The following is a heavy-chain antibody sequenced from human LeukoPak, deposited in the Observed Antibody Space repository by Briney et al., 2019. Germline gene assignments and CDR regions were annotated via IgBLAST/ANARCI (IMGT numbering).Heavy chain of an antibody. CDR1: GGSISSSSYY. CDR2: IYYSGST. CDR3: ARRDGYYSIFDY. D-gene: IGHD3-22*01. Sequence: SETLSLTCTVSGGSISSSSYYWGWIRQPPGKGLEWVGSIYYSGSTYYNPSLKSRVTISVDTSKNPFSLKLSSVTAADTAVYYCARRDGYYSIFDYWGQGTLVTVSS. V-gene: IGHV4-39*01. J-gene: IGHJ4*02.